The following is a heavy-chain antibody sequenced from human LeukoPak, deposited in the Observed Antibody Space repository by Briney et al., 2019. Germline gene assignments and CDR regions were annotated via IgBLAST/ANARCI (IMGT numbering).Heavy chain of an antibody. Sequence: SVKVSCKASGGTFSSYTISWVRQAPARGLEWMGRIIPILGIANYDQKFQGRVTITAGKSTSTAYMELCSLRSEDTAVYYCARDPGAGIAVSGRYYGMDVWGQGTTVTVSS. CDR1: GGTFSSYT. D-gene: IGHD6-19*01. CDR3: ARDPGAGIAVSGRYYGMDV. V-gene: IGHV1-69*04. J-gene: IGHJ6*02. CDR2: IIPILGIA.